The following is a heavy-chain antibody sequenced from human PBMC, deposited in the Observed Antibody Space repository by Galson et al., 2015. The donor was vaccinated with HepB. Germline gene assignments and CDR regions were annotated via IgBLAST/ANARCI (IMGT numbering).Heavy chain of an antibody. CDR2: IYYSGST. V-gene: IGHV4-30-4*01. D-gene: IGHD4-17*01. Sequence: TLSLICTVSGGSISSGDYYWRWIRQPPGKGLEWIGYIYYSGSTYYNPSLKSRVTISVDTSKNQFSLKLSSVTAADTAVYYCARPFHYGGAFDTWGQGTMVTVSS. J-gene: IGHJ3*02. CDR3: ARPFHYGGAFDT. CDR1: GGSISSGDYY.